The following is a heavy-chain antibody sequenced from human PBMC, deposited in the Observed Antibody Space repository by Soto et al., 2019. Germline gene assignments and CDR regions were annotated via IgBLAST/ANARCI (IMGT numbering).Heavy chain of an antibody. CDR1: GFTFNSYW. V-gene: IGHV3-74*01. D-gene: IGHD3-16*01. Sequence: EVQLVESGGGLVQPGGSLRLSCAASGFTFNSYWMHWVRQAPGKGLVWVSRLKSDGSSKYYGDSMKGRFTISRDNVENTVYLQMNSLRDEDTAVYFCARGLKNYYAMDVWGQGTTVTVSS. J-gene: IGHJ6*02. CDR3: ARGLKNYYAMDV. CDR2: LKSDGSSK.